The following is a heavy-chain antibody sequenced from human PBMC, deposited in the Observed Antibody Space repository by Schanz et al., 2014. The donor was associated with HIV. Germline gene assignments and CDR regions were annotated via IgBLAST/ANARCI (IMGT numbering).Heavy chain of an antibody. CDR3: AGDYQAPFDY. J-gene: IGHJ4*02. D-gene: IGHD4-17*01. CDR1: GLTFNSFG. Sequence: VHLVESGGGVVQPGRSLRLSCAASGLTFNSFGIHWARQAPGKGLEWVAVISHDGSNKFYADSVKGRFTISRDNSKNTLYLQMNSLRTEDTAVYFCAGDYQAPFDYWGQGTLVTVSS. V-gene: IGHV3-30*03. CDR2: ISHDGSNK.